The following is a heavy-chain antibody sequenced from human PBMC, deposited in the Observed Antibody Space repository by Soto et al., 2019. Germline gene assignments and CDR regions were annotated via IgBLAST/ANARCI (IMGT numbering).Heavy chain of an antibody. CDR3: ARERIITMVRGVIYGMDV. Sequence: SETLSLTCAVYGGSFSGYYWSWIRQPPGKGLEWIGEINHSGSTNYNPSLKSRVTISVDTSKNQFSLKLSSVTAADTAVYYCARERIITMVRGVIYGMDVWGQGTTVT. CDR1: GGSFSGYY. D-gene: IGHD3-10*01. CDR2: INHSGST. J-gene: IGHJ6*02. V-gene: IGHV4-34*01.